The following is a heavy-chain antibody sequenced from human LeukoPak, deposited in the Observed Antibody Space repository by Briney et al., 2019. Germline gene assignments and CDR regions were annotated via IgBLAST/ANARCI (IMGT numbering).Heavy chain of an antibody. CDR3: ARTKYVDTAMEP. D-gene: IGHD5-18*01. Sequence: PSETLSLTCTVSGGSISSSSYYWGWIRQPPGKGLEWIGSISYSGSTYYNPSLKSRVTISVDTSKNQFSLKLSSVTAADTAVYYCARTKYVDTAMEPWGQGTLVTVSS. V-gene: IGHV4-39*07. J-gene: IGHJ5*02. CDR1: GGSISSSSYY. CDR2: ISYSGST.